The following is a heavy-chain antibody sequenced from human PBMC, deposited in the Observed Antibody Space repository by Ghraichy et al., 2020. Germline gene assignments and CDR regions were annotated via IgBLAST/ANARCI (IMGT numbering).Heavy chain of an antibody. CDR3: ARDSDYDRMYDAFDI. CDR2: IYYSGST. D-gene: IGHD3-22*01. J-gene: IGHJ3*02. CDR1: GGSISSYY. Sequence: SETLSLTCTVSGGSISSYYWSWIRQPPGKGLEWIGYIYYSGSTNYNPSLKSRVTISVDTSKNQFSLKLSSVTAADTAVYYCARDSDYDRMYDAFDIWGQGTMVTVSS. V-gene: IGHV4-59*01.